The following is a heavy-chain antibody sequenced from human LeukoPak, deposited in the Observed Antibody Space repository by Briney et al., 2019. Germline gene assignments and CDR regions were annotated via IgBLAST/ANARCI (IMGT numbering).Heavy chain of an antibody. J-gene: IGHJ4*02. Sequence: PAGSLTLTCAASGFTFSSYAMSWVRQPPGKGLEWASAISGSGGTTYHADPVKGRFTISRDNSKNTLYLQMNSLRAEDTAVYCCAKDVRLRYFDWLLWTPGDYWGQGTLVTVSS. V-gene: IGHV3-23*01. CDR2: ISGSGGTT. D-gene: IGHD3-9*01. CDR3: AKDVRLRYFDWLLWTPGDY. CDR1: GFTFSSYA.